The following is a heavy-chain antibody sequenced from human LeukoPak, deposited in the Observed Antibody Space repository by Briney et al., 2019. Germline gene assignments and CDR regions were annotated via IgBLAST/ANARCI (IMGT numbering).Heavy chain of an antibody. V-gene: IGHV4-34*01. CDR1: GGSFSGYY. CDR3: ARTGMAAAGTGYYYYGMDV. Sequence: SETLSLTCAVYGGSFSGYYWSWIRQPPGKGLEWIGEINHSGSTNYNPSLKSRVTISVDRSKNQFSLKLSSVTAADTAVYYCARTGMAAAGTGYYYYGMDVWGQGTTVTVSS. CDR2: INHSGST. J-gene: IGHJ6*02. D-gene: IGHD6-13*01.